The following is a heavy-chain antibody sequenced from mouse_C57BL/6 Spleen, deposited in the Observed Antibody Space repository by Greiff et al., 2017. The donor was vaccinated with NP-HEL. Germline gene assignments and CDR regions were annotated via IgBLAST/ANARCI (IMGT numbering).Heavy chain of an antibody. J-gene: IGHJ4*01. CDR1: GYSFTSYY. V-gene: IGHV1-66*01. D-gene: IGHD1-1*01. Sequence: QVQQQSGPELVKPGASVKISCKASGYSFTSYYIHWVKQRPGQGLEWIGWIYPGSGNTKYNEKFKGKATLTADTSSSTAYMQLSSLTSEDSAVYYCARSSYYYGSSSYAMDYWGQGTSVTVSS. CDR2: IYPGSGNT. CDR3: ARSSYYYGSSSYAMDY.